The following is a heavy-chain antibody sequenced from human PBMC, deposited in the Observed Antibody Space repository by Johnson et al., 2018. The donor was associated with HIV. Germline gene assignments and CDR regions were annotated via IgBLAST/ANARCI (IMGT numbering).Heavy chain of an antibody. Sequence: VQVVESGGGLVQPGGSLRLSCAASGFTVSRNYMSWVRQAPGKGLEWVSLIYSGGSTYYADSVKGRFTISRDNSKNTVYLQMNSLRAEDTAVYYCARDGYYDILTGYYRNDAFDIWGQGTMVTVSS. CDR3: ARDGYYDILTGYYRNDAFDI. D-gene: IGHD3-9*01. CDR1: GFTVSRNY. J-gene: IGHJ3*02. V-gene: IGHV3-66*01. CDR2: IYSGGST.